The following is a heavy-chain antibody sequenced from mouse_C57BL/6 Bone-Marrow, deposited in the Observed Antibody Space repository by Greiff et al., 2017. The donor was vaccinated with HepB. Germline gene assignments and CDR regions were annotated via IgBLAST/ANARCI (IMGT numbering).Heavy chain of an antibody. CDR3: AREGRLRGFYYAMDY. D-gene: IGHD1-1*01. Sequence: QVQLQESGPELVKPGASVKISCKASGYTFTDYYINWVKQRPGQGLEWIGWIFPGSGSTYYNEKFKGKATLTVDKSSSTAYMVLSSLTSEDSAVYFCAREGRLRGFYYAMDYWGQGTSVTVSS. V-gene: IGHV1-75*01. CDR1: GYTFTDYY. CDR2: IFPGSGST. J-gene: IGHJ4*01.